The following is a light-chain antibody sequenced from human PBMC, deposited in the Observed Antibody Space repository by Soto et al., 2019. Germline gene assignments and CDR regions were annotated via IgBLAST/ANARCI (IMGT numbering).Light chain of an antibody. J-gene: IGLJ2*01. CDR1: SSNTGNNY. Sequence: TEPRSVSESRRPKFTTSCYTSSSNTGNNYVSWYQQLPGTAPKLLIYDNNKRPSGIPERFSGSKSGTSATLGITGLQTGDKADDYCRSGDSILSAVVFGGGTKVTAL. V-gene: IGLV1-51*01. CDR3: RSGDSILSAVV. CDR2: DNN.